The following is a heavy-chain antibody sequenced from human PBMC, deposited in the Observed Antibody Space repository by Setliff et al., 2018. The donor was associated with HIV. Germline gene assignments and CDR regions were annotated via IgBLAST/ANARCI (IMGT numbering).Heavy chain of an antibody. CDR2: IIPILGVA. V-gene: IGHV1-69*04. Sequence: SVKVSCKASGYTFTGYYMHWVRQAPGQGLDWMGRIIPILGVANYAQRFQGKVTITADKSTSTAYMELTSLRFDDTAMYYCARDRGGGLQFLEWTGQYYMDVWGKGTTVTVSS. CDR1: GYTFTGYY. D-gene: IGHD3-3*01. J-gene: IGHJ6*03. CDR3: ARDRGGGLQFLEWTGQYYMDV.